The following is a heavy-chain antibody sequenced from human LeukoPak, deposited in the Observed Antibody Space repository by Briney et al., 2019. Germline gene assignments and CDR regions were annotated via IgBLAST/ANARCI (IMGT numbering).Heavy chain of an antibody. CDR2: INNSGGST. CDR3: ATGFSAASHDGY. D-gene: IGHD2-15*01. CDR1: GFTFNSYT. J-gene: IGHJ4*02. V-gene: IGHV3-23*01. Sequence: GGSLRLACAASGFTFNSYTMNWVRQVPGKGLEWVSGINNSGGSTYYADSVKGRFTISRDNSKTTLYLQMYSLKTEDTAVYYCATGFSAASHDGYWGQGTLVTVSS.